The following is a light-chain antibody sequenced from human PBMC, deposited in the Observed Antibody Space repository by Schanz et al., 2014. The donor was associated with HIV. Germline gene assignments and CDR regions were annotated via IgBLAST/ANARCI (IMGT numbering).Light chain of an antibody. V-gene: IGKV3-15*01. CDR3: QQYNNWPSA. Sequence: EIVLTQSPGTLSLSPGERATLSCRASQSVNSNYLAWYQQKPGQAPRLLIYDASTRATGVPVRFSGSGSGTEFTLTISSLQSEDFAVYYCQQYNNWPSAFGQGTRLEIK. CDR2: DAS. J-gene: IGKJ5*01. CDR1: QSVNSN.